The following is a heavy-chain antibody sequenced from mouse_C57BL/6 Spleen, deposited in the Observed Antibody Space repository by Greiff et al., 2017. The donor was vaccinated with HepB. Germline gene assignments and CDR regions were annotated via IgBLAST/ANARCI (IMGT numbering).Heavy chain of an antibody. CDR1: GFNIKDDY. J-gene: IGHJ1*03. V-gene: IGHV14-4*01. CDR3: TLDGSSYEWYFDG. D-gene: IGHD1-1*01. CDR2: IDPENGDT. Sequence: EVKLMESGAELVRPGASVKLSCTASGFNIKDDYMHWVKQRPEQGLEWIGWIDPENGDTEYASKFQGKATITADTSSNTAYLQLSSLTSEDTAVYYCTLDGSSYEWYFDGWGTGTTVTVSS.